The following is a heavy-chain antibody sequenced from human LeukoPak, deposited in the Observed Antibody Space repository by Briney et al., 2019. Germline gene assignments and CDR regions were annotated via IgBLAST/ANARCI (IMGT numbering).Heavy chain of an antibody. V-gene: IGHV1-2*04. CDR2: INPNSGGT. D-gene: IGHD6-13*01. CDR1: GYTFTGYY. CDR3: ARNFGSSWTDGSGRITAGYYYGMDV. Sequence: ASVKVSCKASGYTFTGYYMHWVRQAPGQGLEWMGWINPNSGGTNYAQKFQGWVTITRDTSASTAYMELSSLRSEDTAVYYCARNFGSSWTDGSGRITAGYYYGMDVWGQGTTVTVSS. J-gene: IGHJ6*02.